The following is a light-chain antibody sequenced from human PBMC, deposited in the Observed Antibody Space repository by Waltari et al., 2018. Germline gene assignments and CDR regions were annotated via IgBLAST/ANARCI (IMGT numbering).Light chain of an antibody. CDR1: SGHSSNA. V-gene: IGLV4-69*01. J-gene: IGLJ3*02. Sequence: QLVVTQSPSASAPLGASVKLTCTRSSGHSSNAIALLQQRPEKGPRYLMKVNSDGSHSKRDEIPDRFSGSSSGAARYLTISSLQSDDEADYYCETGGHGTWVFGGGTKLTVL. CDR2: VNSDGSH. CDR3: ETGGHGTWV.